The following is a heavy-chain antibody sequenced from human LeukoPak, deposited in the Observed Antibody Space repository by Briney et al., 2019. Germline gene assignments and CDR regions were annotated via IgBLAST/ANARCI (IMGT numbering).Heavy chain of an antibody. CDR1: GYTFTGYY. D-gene: IGHD6-13*01. CDR3: ARDLFVQQQLSFDP. CDR2: INPNSGGT. Sequence: ASVKVSCKASGYTFTGYYMHWVRQAPGQGLEWMGWINPNSGGTDYAQKFQGRVTMTRDTSISTAYMELSRLRSDDTAMYCCARDLFVQQQLSFDPWGQGTLVTVYS. J-gene: IGHJ5*02. V-gene: IGHV1-2*02.